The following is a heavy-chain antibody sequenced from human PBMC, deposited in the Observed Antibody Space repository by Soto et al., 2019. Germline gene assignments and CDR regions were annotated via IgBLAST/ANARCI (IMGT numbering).Heavy chain of an antibody. CDR1: GGSISSSHW. V-gene: IGHV4-4*02. CDR3: ARVVLTITRGAFDA. Sequence: QVQLQESGPGLVKPSGTLSLTCAVSGGSISSSHWWTWVRQSPGKGLEYIGEISHSGTSNSNPSLNSRVTLSVDKSKNHFSLTLTCVTAADTAVYYCARVVLTITRGAFDAWGQGTLVIVSS. J-gene: IGHJ3*01. D-gene: IGHD3-9*01. CDR2: ISHSGTS.